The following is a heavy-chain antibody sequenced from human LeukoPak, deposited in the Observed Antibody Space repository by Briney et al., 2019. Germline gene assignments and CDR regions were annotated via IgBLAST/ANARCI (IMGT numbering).Heavy chain of an antibody. V-gene: IGHV3-30-3*01. D-gene: IGHD4-17*01. J-gene: IGHJ4*02. CDR3: ARSDYGDYYHFDY. CDR1: GFTFSSYT. Sequence: PGGSLRLSCAASGFTFSSYTMHWVRQAPGKGLEWVAVISYDGSNKYYADSVKGRFTISRDNSKNTLYLQMNSLRAEDTAVYYCARSDYGDYYHFDYWGQGTLVTVSS. CDR2: ISYDGSNK.